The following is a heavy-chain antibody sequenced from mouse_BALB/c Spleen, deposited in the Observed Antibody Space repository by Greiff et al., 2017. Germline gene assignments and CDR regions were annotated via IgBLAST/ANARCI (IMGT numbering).Heavy chain of an antibody. CDR3: AKPTSTRLRAMDY. V-gene: IGHV1-7*01. J-gene: IGHJ4*01. Sequence: QVQLQQSGAELAKPGASVKMSCKASGYTFTSYCMHWVKQRPGQGLEWIGYINPSTGYTEYNQKFKDKATLTADKSSSTAYMQLSSLTSEDSAVYYCAKPTSTRLRAMDYWGQGTSVTVSS. CDR1: GYTFTSYC. CDR2: INPSTGYT. D-gene: IGHD2-1*01.